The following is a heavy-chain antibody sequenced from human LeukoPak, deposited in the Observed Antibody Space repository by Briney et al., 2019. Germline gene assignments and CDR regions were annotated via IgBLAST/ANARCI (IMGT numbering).Heavy chain of an antibody. D-gene: IGHD6-25*01. CDR3: ARLAAQDAFDI. Sequence: PGGSLRLSCAASGFSFSSYSMNWVRQAPGKGLEWVSSISSSSSYIYYADSVKGRFTISRDNAKNSLYLQMNSLRAEDTAVYYCARLAAQDAFDIWGQGTMVTVSS. V-gene: IGHV3-21*01. CDR2: ISSSSSYI. CDR1: GFSFSSYS. J-gene: IGHJ3*02.